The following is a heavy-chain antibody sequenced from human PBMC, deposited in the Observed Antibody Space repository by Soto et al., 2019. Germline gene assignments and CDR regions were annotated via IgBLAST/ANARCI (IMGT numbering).Heavy chain of an antibody. Sequence: QVQLVESGGGLVKPGGSLRLSCAASGFTFSDYYMSWIRQAPGKGLGWVSYISSSSSYTNYADSVKGRFTISRDNAKNSLYLQMNSLRAEDTAVYYCARGMGHSGSYHYFDYWGQGTLVTVSS. D-gene: IGHD1-26*01. CDR3: ARGMGHSGSYHYFDY. CDR2: ISSSSSYT. V-gene: IGHV3-11*05. CDR1: GFTFSDYY. J-gene: IGHJ4*02.